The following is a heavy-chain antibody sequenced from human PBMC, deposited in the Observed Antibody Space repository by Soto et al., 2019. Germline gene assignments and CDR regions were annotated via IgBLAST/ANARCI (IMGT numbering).Heavy chain of an antibody. J-gene: IGHJ3*02. CDR1: GGSISSGGYS. CDR2: IYHSGST. Sequence: QLQLQESGSGLVKPSQTLSLTCAVSGGSISSGGYSWRWIRQPPGKGLEWIGYIYHSGSTYYNPSLKSRVTISVDRSKNQFSLKLSSVTAADTAVYYCARAHGSGWGAFDIWGQGTMVTVSS. D-gene: IGHD3-10*01. V-gene: IGHV4-30-2*01. CDR3: ARAHGSGWGAFDI.